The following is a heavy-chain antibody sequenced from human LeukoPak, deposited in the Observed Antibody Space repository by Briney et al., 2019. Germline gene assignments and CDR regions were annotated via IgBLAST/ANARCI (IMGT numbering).Heavy chain of an antibody. V-gene: IGHV3-11*01. D-gene: IGHD3-16*01. CDR3: ARELLELSGLGNFDS. J-gene: IGHJ4*02. CDR1: GFSFSDYY. Sequence: GESLRLSCAASGFSFSDYYMSWIRQSPGKGLEWIAYISGSGTSIFDADFVKGRFSISRDNAKNTLYLQMNTLRPEDTAIYYCARELLELSGLGNFDSWGQGTLVTVSS. CDR2: ISGSGTSI.